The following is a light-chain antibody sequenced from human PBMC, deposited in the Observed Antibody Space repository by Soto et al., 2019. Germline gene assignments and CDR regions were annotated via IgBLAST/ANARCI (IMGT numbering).Light chain of an antibody. J-gene: IGLJ3*02. CDR3: AVWDDSLNGWV. V-gene: IGLV1-44*01. CDR1: TSDIGSNA. CDR2: SND. Sequence: QAVVTQPPSASGTPGQRVTISCSGGTSDIGSNAVSWCQQLPGTAPRLLIYSNDQRPPGVPDRFSGSKSGTSASLGISGLQSEDEADYFCAVWDDSLNGWVFGGGTKLTVL.